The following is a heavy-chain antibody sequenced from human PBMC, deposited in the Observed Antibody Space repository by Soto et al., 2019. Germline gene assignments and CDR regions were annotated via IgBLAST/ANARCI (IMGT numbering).Heavy chain of an antibody. J-gene: IGHJ4*02. Sequence: SETLSLTCAVSGASISNTDWWSWVCQPPGKGLEWIGEIYHSGTTNCDPSLKSRVTISLDKSKSLFSLTLTSLTAADTAVYYCAIPGAGDFDYWGQGTLVTVSS. CDR2: IYHSGTT. V-gene: IGHV4-4*02. CDR1: GASISNTDW. CDR3: AIPGAGDFDY. D-gene: IGHD1-26*01.